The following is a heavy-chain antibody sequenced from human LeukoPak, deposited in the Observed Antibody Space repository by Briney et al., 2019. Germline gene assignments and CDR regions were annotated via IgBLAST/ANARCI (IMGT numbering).Heavy chain of an antibody. V-gene: IGHV4-34*01. CDR2: INHSGST. J-gene: IGHJ5*02. CDR1: GGSFSGYY. D-gene: IGHD2-2*01. CDR3: ARGRVVPEGDWFDP. Sequence: SETLSLICAVYGGSFSGYYWSWIRQPPGKGLEWIGEINHSGSTNYNPSLKSRVTISVDTSKNQFSLKLSSVTAADTAVYYCARGRVVPEGDWFDPWGQGTLVTVSS.